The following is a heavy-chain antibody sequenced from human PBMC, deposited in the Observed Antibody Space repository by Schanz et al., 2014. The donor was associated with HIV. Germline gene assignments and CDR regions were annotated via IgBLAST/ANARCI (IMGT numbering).Heavy chain of an antibody. V-gene: IGHV3-11*04. CDR1: GFSLGDYY. CDR2: ITNSGNRM. D-gene: IGHD3-22*01. Sequence: QEQLVESGGGSVKPGGSLRLSCAASGFSLGDYYMSWIRQAPGKGLEWISYITNSGNRMNYADSEKGRFTISRDNSKNTLNLRVNSLRAEDTAVYYCAKDRNYYDSKYIGKGNYYYYYGMDVWGQGTTVTVSS. CDR3: AKDRNYYDSKYIGKGNYYYYYGMDV. J-gene: IGHJ6*02.